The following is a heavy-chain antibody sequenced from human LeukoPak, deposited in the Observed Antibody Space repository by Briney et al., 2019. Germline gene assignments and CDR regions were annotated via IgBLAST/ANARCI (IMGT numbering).Heavy chain of an antibody. Sequence: GGSLRLSCAASGFTFSDYYMSWIRQAPGKGLEWVSYISSSGSTIYYADSAKGRFTISRDNAKNSLYLQMNSLRAEDTAVYYCARVDTAMAFDYWGQGTLVTVSS. CDR3: ARVDTAMAFDY. D-gene: IGHD5-18*01. CDR1: GFTFSDYY. CDR2: ISSSGSTI. V-gene: IGHV3-11*01. J-gene: IGHJ4*02.